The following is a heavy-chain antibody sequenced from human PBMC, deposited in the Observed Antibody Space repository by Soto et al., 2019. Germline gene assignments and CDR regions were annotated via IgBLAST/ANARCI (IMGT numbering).Heavy chain of an antibody. J-gene: IGHJ5*02. CDR3: ATLPPRIVVTHIPIPS. CDR2: IYHSGST. D-gene: IGHD2-21*01. Sequence: SETLSLTCTVSGGSISSGGYYWSWIRQHPGKGLEWIGEIYHSGSTNYNPSLKSRVTISVDRSKNQFSLKLSSVTAADTAVYYCATLPPRIVVTHIPIPSWGQGIQVTVSS. CDR1: GGSISSGGYY. V-gene: IGHV4-31*03.